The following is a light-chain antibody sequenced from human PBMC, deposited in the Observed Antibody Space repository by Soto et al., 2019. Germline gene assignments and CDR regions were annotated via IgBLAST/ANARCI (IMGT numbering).Light chain of an antibody. J-gene: IGKJ4*01. Sequence: DVQMTQSPSSLSAFVGDRVTITCRASQGIAHYLAWFQQKPGKVPQLLIYATSTLQSGVPSRFSGSGSGTDFTLTINRLQPEDVGTYYCQQYNSAPLTFGAGTKVEIK. V-gene: IGKV1-27*01. CDR2: ATS. CDR3: QQYNSAPLT. CDR1: QGIAHY.